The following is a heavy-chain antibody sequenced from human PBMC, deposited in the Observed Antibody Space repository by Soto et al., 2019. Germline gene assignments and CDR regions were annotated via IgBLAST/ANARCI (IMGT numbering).Heavy chain of an antibody. CDR1: SGSISTNSYL. V-gene: IGHV4-39*01. D-gene: IGHD3-22*01. CDR3: ARQGRNTKIVILRHYATDF. CDR2: ILYSGDT. Sequence: SETLSLTCSVSSGSISTNSYLWGWIRQPPGKGPEWIGAILYSGDTYYSESLKSRVTMSVDTAKNQFSLKLNSVTAADTAVYYCARQGRNTKIVILRHYATDFWGQGTAVTVS. J-gene: IGHJ6*02.